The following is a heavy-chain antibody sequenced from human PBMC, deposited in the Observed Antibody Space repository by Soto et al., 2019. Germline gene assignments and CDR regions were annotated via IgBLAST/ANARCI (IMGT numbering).Heavy chain of an antibody. D-gene: IGHD4-17*01. CDR2: IFYSGST. Sequence: QVQLQESGPGLVKPSQTLSLTCTVSGGSISSGGYYWSWVRQHPGKGLECIGYIFYSGSTYYNPSLKSRVTISVDTSKNQFSLKLSSVTAADTAVYYCARRDYGDYGTWFDPWGQGTLVTVSS. V-gene: IGHV4-31*03. CDR1: GGSISSGGYY. CDR3: ARRDYGDYGTWFDP. J-gene: IGHJ5*02.